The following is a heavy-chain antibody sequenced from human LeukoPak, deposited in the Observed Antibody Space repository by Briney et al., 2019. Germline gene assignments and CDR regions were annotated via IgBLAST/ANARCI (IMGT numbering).Heavy chain of an antibody. CDR2: INSDGSST. V-gene: IGHV3-74*01. CDR1: GFTFSSNW. J-gene: IGHJ5*02. CDR3: ARGPKWFDP. Sequence: GSLRLSCAASGFTFSSNWMHWVRQAPGKGLVWVSRINSDGSSTNYADSVKGRFTISRDNAENTLCLQMNSLRADDTAVYYCARGPKWFDPWGQGTLVTVSA.